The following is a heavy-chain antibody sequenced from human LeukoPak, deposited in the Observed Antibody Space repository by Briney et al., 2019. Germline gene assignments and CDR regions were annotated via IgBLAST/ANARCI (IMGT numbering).Heavy chain of an antibody. D-gene: IGHD2-15*01. CDR1: GFTFRNYG. V-gene: IGHV3-33*01. CDR3: ARAGVAAAQGGAFDI. Sequence: GGSLRLSCAASGFTFRNYGMHWVRQAPGKGLEWVAVVWYDGSKKYYIDSVEGRFTISRDNSKDTLYLQMNSLRADDTAVYYCARAGVAAAQGGAFDIWGQGTMVTVSS. J-gene: IGHJ3*02. CDR2: VWYDGSKK.